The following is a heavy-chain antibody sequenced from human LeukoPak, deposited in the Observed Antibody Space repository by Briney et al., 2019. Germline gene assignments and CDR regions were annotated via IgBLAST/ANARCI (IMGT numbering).Heavy chain of an antibody. D-gene: IGHD4-17*01. CDR2: ISSSGSTI. V-gene: IGHV3-11*01. CDR1: GFTFSDYY. Sequence: GGPLRLSCAASGFTFSDYYMSWIRQAPGKGLEWVSYISSSGSTIYYADSVKGRFAISRDNAKNSLYLQMNSLRAEDTAVYYCARDLPYGDYVDYWGQGTLVTVSS. J-gene: IGHJ4*02. CDR3: ARDLPYGDYVDY.